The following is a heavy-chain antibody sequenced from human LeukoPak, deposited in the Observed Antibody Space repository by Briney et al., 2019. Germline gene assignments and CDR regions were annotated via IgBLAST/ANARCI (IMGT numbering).Heavy chain of an antibody. V-gene: IGHV1-2*02. D-gene: IGHD3-22*01. J-gene: IGHJ4*02. CDR2: IKPNSGGT. CDR3: ASGTYYDSSGYYLY. Sequence: ASVQVSCKASGYTFTGHYMNWVRQAPGQRLEWMGWIKPNSGGTNYAQKFQGSVTMTRDTSISTAYMELSRLRSDDTAVYYCASGTYYDSSGYYLYWGQGTLVTVSS. CDR1: GYTFTGHY.